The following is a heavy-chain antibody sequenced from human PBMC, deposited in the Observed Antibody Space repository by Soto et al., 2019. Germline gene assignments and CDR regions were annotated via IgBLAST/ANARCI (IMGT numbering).Heavy chain of an antibody. V-gene: IGHV3-48*03. D-gene: IGHD1-7*01. Sequence: GGSLRLSCAASGFTFSTHEMNWVRQAPGKGLEWLSYIRGGGSPIYYADSVRGRFTISRDNDKNSLYLQMNSLRAEDTAIYYCASKIFGTTYFNYWGQGALVTVSS. CDR2: IRGGGSPI. CDR3: ASKIFGTTYFNY. J-gene: IGHJ4*02. CDR1: GFTFSTHE.